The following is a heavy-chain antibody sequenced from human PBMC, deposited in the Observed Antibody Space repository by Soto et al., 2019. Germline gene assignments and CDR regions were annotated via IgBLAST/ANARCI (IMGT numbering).Heavy chain of an antibody. CDR2: IYSGGGT. V-gene: IGHV3-53*02. CDR3: ARGGPFDI. J-gene: IGHJ3*02. Sequence: EVQLVETGGGLIQPGGSLRLSCAASGLTVSDNYMSWVRQTPGKGLEWVSIIYSGGGTYYADSVEGRFTISRDNSKNTLYLQMNGLRGEDTAVYYCARGGPFDIWGQGTVVIVSS. CDR1: GLTVSDNY. D-gene: IGHD5-12*01.